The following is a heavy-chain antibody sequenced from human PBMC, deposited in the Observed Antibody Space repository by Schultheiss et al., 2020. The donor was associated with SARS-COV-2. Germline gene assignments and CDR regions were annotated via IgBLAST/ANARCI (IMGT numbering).Heavy chain of an antibody. D-gene: IGHD3-22*01. CDR2: IYWNDDK. J-gene: IGHJ5*02. CDR3: ARMGMYYYDSSGYYQWFDP. CDR1: GFSLSTSGVG. Sequence: SGPTLVKPTQTLTLTCTFSGFSLSTSGVGVGWIRQPPGKALESLALIYWNDDKRYSPSLKSRLTITKDTSKNQVVLTMTNMDPVDTATYYCARMGMYYYDSSGYYQWFDPWGQGTLVTVSS. V-gene: IGHV2-5*01.